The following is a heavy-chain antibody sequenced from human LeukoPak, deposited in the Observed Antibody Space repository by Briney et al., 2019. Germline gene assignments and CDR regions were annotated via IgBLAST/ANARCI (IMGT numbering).Heavy chain of an antibody. CDR3: ARDTDIVATGRAFDI. V-gene: IGHV3-48*03. J-gene: IGHJ3*02. CDR1: GFTFDDYG. D-gene: IGHD5-12*01. Sequence: GGSLRLSCAASGFTFDDYGMSWVRQAPGKGLEWVSYISSSGSTIYYADSVKGRFTISRDNAKNSLYLQMNSLRAEDTAVYYCARDTDIVATGRAFDIWGQGTMVTVSS. CDR2: ISSSGSTI.